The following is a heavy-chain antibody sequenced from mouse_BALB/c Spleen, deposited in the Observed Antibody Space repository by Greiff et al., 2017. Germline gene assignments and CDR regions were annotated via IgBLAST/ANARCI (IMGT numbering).Heavy chain of an antibody. CDR2: ILPGSGST. Sequence: QVQLKQSGAELMKPGASVKISCKATGYTFSSYWIEWVKQRPGHGLEWIGEILPGSGSTNYNEKFKGKATFTADTSSNTASMQLSSLTSEYSAVYYCARGGGNWYFDVWGAGTTVTVSS. J-gene: IGHJ1*01. CDR3: ARGGGNWYFDV. CDR1: GYTFSSYW. V-gene: IGHV1-9*01.